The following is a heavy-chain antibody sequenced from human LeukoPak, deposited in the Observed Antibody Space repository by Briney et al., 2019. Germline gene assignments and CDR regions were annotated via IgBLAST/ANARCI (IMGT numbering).Heavy chain of an antibody. CDR1: GFTFSNAW. CDR2: IKSKTDGGTT. D-gene: IGHD3-3*01. V-gene: IGHV3-15*01. Sequence: PGGSLRLSCAASGFTFSNAWMSWVRQAPGKGLEWVGRIKSKTDGGTTDYAAPVEGRFTISRDDSKNTLYLQMNSLKTEDTAVYYCTTVGGTIFGVVIIGGYFDYWGQGTLVTVSS. J-gene: IGHJ4*02. CDR3: TTVGGTIFGVVIIGGYFDY.